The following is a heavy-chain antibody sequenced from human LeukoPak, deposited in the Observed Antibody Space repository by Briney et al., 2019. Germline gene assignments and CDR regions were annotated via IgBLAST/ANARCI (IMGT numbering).Heavy chain of an antibody. CDR3: AHYGDYRFLYYFDH. Sequence: SGPTLMNPTQTLTLTCTFSGFSLRTNGVGMGWVRQPPGKALEWLALIYWDDNKLYSPSLRSRVTITKDTSKNQVVLTMTNMAPVDTATYYCAHYGDYRFLYYFDHWGQGALVTVSS. D-gene: IGHD4-17*01. J-gene: IGHJ4*02. CDR2: IYWDDNK. V-gene: IGHV2-5*02. CDR1: GFSLRTNGVG.